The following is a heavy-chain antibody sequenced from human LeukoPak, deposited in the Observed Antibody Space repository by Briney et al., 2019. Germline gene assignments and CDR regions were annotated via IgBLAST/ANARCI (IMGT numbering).Heavy chain of an antibody. CDR2: ISSSSSTI. CDR1: GFTFSSYS. CDR3: ASTPATWELLNY. D-gene: IGHD1-26*01. Sequence: PGGSLRLSCAASGFTFSSYSMNWVRRAQGKGLEGVSYISSSSSTIYYADSVKGRFTISRDNAKNSLYLQMNSLRDEDTAVYYCASTPATWELLNYWGQGTLVTVSS. V-gene: IGHV3-48*02. J-gene: IGHJ4*02.